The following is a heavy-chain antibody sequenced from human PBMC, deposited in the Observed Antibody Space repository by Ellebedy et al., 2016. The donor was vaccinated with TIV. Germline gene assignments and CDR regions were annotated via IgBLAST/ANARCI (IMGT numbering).Heavy chain of an antibody. CDR2: ISGNGGTT. CDR1: GFTFSTYS. Sequence: GGSLRLXCSASGFTFSTYSMHWVRQAPGKGLEYVSGISGNGGTTSYADSVKGRFTISRDNSKSTLYLQMSSLRAEDTAVYYCVNLGVLRGVLLDYWGQGTLVTVSS. V-gene: IGHV3-64D*06. CDR3: VNLGVLRGVLLDY. J-gene: IGHJ4*02. D-gene: IGHD3-10*01.